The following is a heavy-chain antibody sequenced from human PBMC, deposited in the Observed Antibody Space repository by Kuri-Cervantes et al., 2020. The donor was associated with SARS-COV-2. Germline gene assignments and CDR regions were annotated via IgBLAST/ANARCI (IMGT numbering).Heavy chain of an antibody. D-gene: IGHD3-9*01. CDR1: GFTFSSYA. Sequence: GESLKISCAASGFTFSSYAMHWVRQAPGKGLEWVAVISYDGSNKYYADSVKGRFTISRDNAKNTLYLQMNSLRAEDTAVYYCARDRTILDYFDYWGQGTLVTVSS. V-gene: IGHV3-30-3*01. CDR3: ARDRTILDYFDY. CDR2: ISYDGSNK. J-gene: IGHJ4*02.